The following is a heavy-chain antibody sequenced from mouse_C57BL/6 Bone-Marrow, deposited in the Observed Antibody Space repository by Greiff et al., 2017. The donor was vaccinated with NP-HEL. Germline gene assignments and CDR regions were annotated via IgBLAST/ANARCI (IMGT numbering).Heavy chain of an antibody. D-gene: IGHD1-1*01. V-gene: IGHV1-76*01. CDR2: IYPGSGNT. J-gene: IGHJ2*01. CDR3: ARGYYYGSLFDY. CDR1: GYTFTDYY. Sequence: VQLQESGAELVRPGASVKLSCKASGYTFTDYYINWVKQRPGQGLEWIARIYPGSGNTYYNEKFKGKATLTAEKSSSTAYMQLSSLTSEDSAVYFCARGYYYGSLFDYWGQGTTLTVSS.